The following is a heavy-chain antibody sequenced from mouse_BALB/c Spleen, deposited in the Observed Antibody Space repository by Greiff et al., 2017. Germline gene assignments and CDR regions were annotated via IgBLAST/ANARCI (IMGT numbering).Heavy chain of an antibody. D-gene: IGHD1-3*01. CDR2: IDPYNGGT. CDR3: ATLYVTAMDY. Sequence: EVQLQQSGPELVKPGASVKVSCKASGYSFTDYNMYWVKQSHGKSLEWIGYIDPYNGGTSYTQKFTAKATLTVYKSSSSAFMHPNILTSEDSAVYDCATLYVTAMDYWGQGTSVTVSS. V-gene: IGHV1S135*01. CDR1: GYSFTDYN. J-gene: IGHJ4*01.